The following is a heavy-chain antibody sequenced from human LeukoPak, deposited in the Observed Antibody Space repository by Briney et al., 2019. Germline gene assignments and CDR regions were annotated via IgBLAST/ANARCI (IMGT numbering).Heavy chain of an antibody. Sequence: GGSLRLSCAASGFTFTNYAMSWVRQAPGEGLEWDSAISGSGGSTYYADSVKGRFTISRDSSTRTLYLQMNSLRVEDTAVYFCARVISTSSFVFDYWGQGTLVTVSP. V-gene: IGHV3-23*01. D-gene: IGHD6-6*01. CDR2: ISGSGGST. CDR1: GFTFTNYA. CDR3: ARVISTSSFVFDY. J-gene: IGHJ4*02.